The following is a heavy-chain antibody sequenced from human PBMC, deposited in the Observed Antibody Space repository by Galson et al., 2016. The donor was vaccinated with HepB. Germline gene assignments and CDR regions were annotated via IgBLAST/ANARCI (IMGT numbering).Heavy chain of an antibody. CDR1: GFTFRSFA. V-gene: IGHV3-23*01. D-gene: IGHD6-6*01. Sequence: SLRLSCAASGFTFRSFAMSWVRQAPGEGLEWVSTISGSGGGTYYADSVKGRFTISRDNSRNTLDLQMNSLRAEDTAVYYCAKVDGDSDSSIRYFDLWGRGTLVIVSS. CDR2: ISGSGGGT. CDR3: AKVDGDSDSSIRYFDL. J-gene: IGHJ2*01.